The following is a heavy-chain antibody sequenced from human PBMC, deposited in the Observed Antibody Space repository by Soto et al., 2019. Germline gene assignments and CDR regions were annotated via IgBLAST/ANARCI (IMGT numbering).Heavy chain of an antibody. Sequence: GGSLRLSWAASGFTFSSYGMHRVRQAPGKGLEWVAVISYDGSNKYYADSVKGRFTISRDNSKNTLYLQMNSLRAEDTAVYYCAKARAYDSSGYYQYYFDYWGQGTLVTVSS. J-gene: IGHJ4*02. D-gene: IGHD3-22*01. CDR2: ISYDGSNK. CDR1: GFTFSSYG. V-gene: IGHV3-30*18. CDR3: AKARAYDSSGYYQYYFDY.